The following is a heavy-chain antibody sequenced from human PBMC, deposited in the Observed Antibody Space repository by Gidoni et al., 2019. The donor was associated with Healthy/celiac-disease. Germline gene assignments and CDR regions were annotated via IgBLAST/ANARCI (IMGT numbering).Heavy chain of an antibody. CDR2: ISSSGSTI. D-gene: IGHD4-17*01. CDR1: GFTSSDYY. J-gene: IGHJ3*02. Sequence: QVQLVESGGGLVKPGGSLRLSCAASGFTSSDYYMSWIRQAPGKGLEWVSYISSSGSTIYYADSVKGRFTISRDNAKNSLYLQMNSLRAEDTAVYYCARQQITVTTSHDAFDIWGQGTMVTVSS. CDR3: ARQQITVTTSHDAFDI. V-gene: IGHV3-11*01.